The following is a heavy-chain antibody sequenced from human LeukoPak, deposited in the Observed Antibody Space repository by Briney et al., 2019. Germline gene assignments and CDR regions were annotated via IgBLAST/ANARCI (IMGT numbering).Heavy chain of an antibody. Sequence: GGSLRLSCAASGFTFDDYAMHWVRQAPGKGLEWVSGISWNSGSIGYADSVKGRFTISRDNAKNSLYLQMNSLRAADTALYYCAKGYCSSTSCYTLDYWGQGTLVTVSS. CDR1: GFTFDDYA. J-gene: IGHJ4*02. CDR2: ISWNSGSI. V-gene: IGHV3-9*01. D-gene: IGHD2-2*01. CDR3: AKGYCSSTSCYTLDY.